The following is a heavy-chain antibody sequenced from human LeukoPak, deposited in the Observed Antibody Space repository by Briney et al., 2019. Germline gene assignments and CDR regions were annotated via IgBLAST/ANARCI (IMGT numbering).Heavy chain of an antibody. Sequence: PSETLSLTCTVSGGSISSYYWSWIRQPPGKGLEWIGYIYYSGSTNYNPSLKSRVTISVDTSKNQFSLKLSSVTAADTAVYYCARDLRQWLSPGYYYYYMDVWGKGTTVTISS. J-gene: IGHJ6*03. D-gene: IGHD6-19*01. CDR1: GGSISSYY. CDR2: IYYSGST. CDR3: ARDLRQWLSPGYYYYYMDV. V-gene: IGHV4-59*12.